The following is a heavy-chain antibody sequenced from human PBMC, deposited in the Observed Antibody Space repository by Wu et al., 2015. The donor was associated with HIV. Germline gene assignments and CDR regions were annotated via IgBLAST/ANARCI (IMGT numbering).Heavy chain of an antibody. CDR2: INPNTGGT. CDR1: GGTFSSYA. J-gene: IGHJ5*02. CDR3: ARDYLERLGWFDP. Sequence: QVQLVQSGAEVKKPGSSVKVSCKASGGTFSSYAISWVRQPPGQGPEWMGWINPNTGGTKYAQKFEGRVTMTRDTSITTVYMELSGLTSDDTAVYYCARDYLERLGWFDPWGQGTLVTVSS. D-gene: IGHD1-1*01. V-gene: IGHV1-2*02.